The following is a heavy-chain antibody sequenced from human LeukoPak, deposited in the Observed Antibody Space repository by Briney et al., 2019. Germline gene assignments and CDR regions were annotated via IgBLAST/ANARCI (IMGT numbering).Heavy chain of an antibody. Sequence: SETLSLTCTVSGGSISSSSYYWGWIRQPPGKGLEWIGSIYYSGSTYYNPSLKSRVTISVDRSKNQFSLKLSSVTAADTAVYYCAREGLPADDYYYGMDVWGQGTTVTVSS. CDR2: IYYSGST. CDR3: AREGLPADDYYYGMDV. D-gene: IGHD5-18*01. V-gene: IGHV4-39*07. J-gene: IGHJ6*02. CDR1: GGSISSSSYY.